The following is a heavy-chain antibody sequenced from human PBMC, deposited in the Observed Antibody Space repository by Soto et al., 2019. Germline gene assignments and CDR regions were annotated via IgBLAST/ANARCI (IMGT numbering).Heavy chain of an antibody. CDR2: ISGSGGST. V-gene: IGHV3-23*01. CDR3: AKVGGQDLSFDY. Sequence: EVQLLESGGGLVQPGGSLRLSCAASGFTFSSYAMSWVRQAPGKGLEWVSAISGSGGSTYYADSVKGRFTISRDNSKNTLYLQMNSLRAEDTAVYYGAKVGGQDLSFDYWGQGTLVTVSS. CDR1: GFTFSSYA. D-gene: IGHD3-16*01. J-gene: IGHJ4*02.